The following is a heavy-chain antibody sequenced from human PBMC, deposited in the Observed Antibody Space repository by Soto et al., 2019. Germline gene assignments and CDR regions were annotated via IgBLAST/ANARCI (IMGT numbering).Heavy chain of an antibody. J-gene: IGHJ4*02. CDR3: ASGRAGPRLSY. Sequence: QVQLQQWGARLLKPSETLSLTCAVYGDSFSGYYWTWIRQPPGEKLEWIGEVNDKGDINYNPSLRSRVTISIDTSKNQFSLILSSVTAADTAVYYCASGRAGPRLSYWGQGTLVTVSS. CDR1: GDSFSGYY. D-gene: IGHD6-19*01. CDR2: VNDKGDI. V-gene: IGHV4-34*01.